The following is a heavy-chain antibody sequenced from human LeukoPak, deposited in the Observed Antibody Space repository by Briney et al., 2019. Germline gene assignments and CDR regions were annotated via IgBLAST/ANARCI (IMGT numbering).Heavy chain of an antibody. V-gene: IGHV1-69*06. D-gene: IGHD6-19*01. J-gene: IGHJ4*02. Sequence: GASVKVSCKASGYTFTSYGISWVRQAPGQGLEWMGGIIPIFATSHYAQKFQGRVTITADKSTSTAYMELSSLRSEDTAVYYCARGNQWLVRDFDYWGQGTLVTVSS. CDR3: ARGNQWLVRDFDY. CDR1: GYTFTSYG. CDR2: IIPIFATS.